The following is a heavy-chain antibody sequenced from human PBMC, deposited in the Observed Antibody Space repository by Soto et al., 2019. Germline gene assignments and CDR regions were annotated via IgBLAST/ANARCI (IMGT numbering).Heavy chain of an antibody. D-gene: IGHD3-22*01. CDR2: IKQDGSEK. CDR1: GFAFSSYW. Sequence: GSLRLSCAASGFAFSSYWMSWVRQAPGKGLEWMANIKQDGSEKYYVDSVKGRFTISRDNAKNSLYLQMNSLRVEDTAVYYCARFYYDSSGYLPSPYYYYYGMDVWGQGTTVTASS. J-gene: IGHJ6*02. CDR3: ARFYYDSSGYLPSPYYYYYGMDV. V-gene: IGHV3-7*04.